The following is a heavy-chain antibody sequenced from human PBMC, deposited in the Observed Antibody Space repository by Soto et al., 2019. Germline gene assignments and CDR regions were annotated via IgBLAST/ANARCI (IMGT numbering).Heavy chain of an antibody. J-gene: IGHJ4*02. V-gene: IGHV3-23*01. CDR3: AKDTMIVVVRFLYYFDY. CDR1: GFTFSSYA. D-gene: IGHD3-22*01. CDR2: ISGSGGST. Sequence: GGSLRLSCAASGFTFSSYAMSWVRQAPGKGLEWVSAISGSGGSTYYADSVKGRFTISRDNSKNTLYLQMNSLRAEDTAVYYCAKDTMIVVVRFLYYFDYWGQGTLDTVSS.